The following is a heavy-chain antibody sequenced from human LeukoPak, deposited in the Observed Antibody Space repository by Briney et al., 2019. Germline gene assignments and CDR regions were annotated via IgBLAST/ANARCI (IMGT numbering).Heavy chain of an antibody. CDR2: IKQDGSEK. J-gene: IGHJ1*01. V-gene: IGHV3-7*01. CDR3: AREPDSSGYYYAPGYFQH. CDR1: GFTFSSYW. Sequence: PGGSLRLSCAAFGFTFSSYWMSWVRQAPGKGLEWVANIKQDGSEKYYVDSVKGRFTISRDNAKNSLYLQMNSLRAEDTAVYYCAREPDSSGYYYAPGYFQHWGHGTLVTVSS. D-gene: IGHD3-22*01.